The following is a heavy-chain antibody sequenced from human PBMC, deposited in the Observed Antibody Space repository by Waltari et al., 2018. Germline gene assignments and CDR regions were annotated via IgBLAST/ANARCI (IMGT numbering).Heavy chain of an antibody. J-gene: IGHJ6*02. Sequence: QVQLVQSGAEVKKPGSSVKVSCKASGGTFSSYAISWLRKAPGQGPGWMGGIIPIFGTANYAQKFQGRVTITTDESTSTAYMELSSLRSEDTAVYYCARGDLRFLEWLNYYYYGMDVWGQGTTVTVSS. CDR1: GGTFSSYA. CDR3: ARGDLRFLEWLNYYYYGMDV. V-gene: IGHV1-69*05. D-gene: IGHD3-3*01. CDR2: IIPIFGTA.